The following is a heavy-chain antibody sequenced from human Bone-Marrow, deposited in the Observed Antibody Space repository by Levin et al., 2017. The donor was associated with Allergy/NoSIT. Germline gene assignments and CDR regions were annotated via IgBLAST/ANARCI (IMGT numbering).Heavy chain of an antibody. CDR2: IWYDGSNK. Sequence: GESLKISCTASEFTFSDNGMHWVRQAPGKGLEWVAVIWYDGSNKYYADSVKGRFTISRDNSKNTVYLLMNSLRAEDTAFYYCARDRCGGSCEFDYWGQGTLVTVSS. CDR1: EFTFSDNG. D-gene: IGHD2-15*01. CDR3: ARDRCGGSCEFDY. J-gene: IGHJ4*02. V-gene: IGHV3-33*01.